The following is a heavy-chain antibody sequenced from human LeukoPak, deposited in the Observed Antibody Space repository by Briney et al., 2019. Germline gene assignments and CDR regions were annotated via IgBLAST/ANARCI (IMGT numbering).Heavy chain of an antibody. D-gene: IGHD3-16*02. CDR3: ARDLADYVWGSYRQGPFDI. CDR2: IKQDGSEK. J-gene: IGHJ3*02. CDR1: GFTFSNYW. V-gene: IGHV3-7*01. Sequence: GGSLRLSCAASGFTFSNYWMAWVRQAAGKGLEWVAHIKQDGSEKNYADSVKGRFTISRDNAKNSLYLQMNSLRAEDTAVYYCARDLADYVWGSYRQGPFDIWGQGTMVTVSS.